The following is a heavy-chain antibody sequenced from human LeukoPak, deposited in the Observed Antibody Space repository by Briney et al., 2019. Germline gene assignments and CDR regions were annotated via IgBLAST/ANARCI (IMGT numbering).Heavy chain of an antibody. CDR3: ARDGWNYDILTGYKYYFDY. CDR2: IYTSGST. CDR1: GGSISSGSYY. V-gene: IGHV4-61*02. J-gene: IGHJ4*02. D-gene: IGHD3-9*01. Sequence: SDTLSLTCTVSGGSISSGSYYWSWIRQPAGKGLEWIGRIYTSGSTNYNPSLKSRVTISVDTSKNQFSLKLSSVTAADTAVYYCARDGWNYDILTGYKYYFDYWGQRTLVTVSS.